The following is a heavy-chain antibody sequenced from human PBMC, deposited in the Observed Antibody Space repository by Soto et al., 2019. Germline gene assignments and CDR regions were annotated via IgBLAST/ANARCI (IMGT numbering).Heavy chain of an antibody. CDR2: IKSKTDGGTI. Sequence: GGSLRLSCAASGFTFSNAWMSWVRQAPGKGLEWVGRIKSKTDGGTIDYAAPVKGRFTISRDDSKNTLYLQMNSLKTEDTAVYYCGGGSSPNYYYYYYMDVWGKGTTVTVSS. CDR3: GGGSSPNYYYYYYMDV. CDR1: GFTFSNAW. D-gene: IGHD2-15*01. V-gene: IGHV3-15*01. J-gene: IGHJ6*03.